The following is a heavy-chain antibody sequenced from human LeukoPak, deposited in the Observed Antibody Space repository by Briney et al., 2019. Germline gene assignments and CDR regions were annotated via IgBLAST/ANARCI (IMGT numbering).Heavy chain of an antibody. CDR3: ARQLWLDY. CDR1: GYSISSGYC. D-gene: IGHD5-18*01. CDR2: IYYRGST. Sequence: SETLSLTCTVSGYSISSGYCWGWIRQPPGKGLEWIGYIYYRGSTNYNPSLKSRVTISVDTSKNQFSLKLSSVTAADTAVYYCARQLWLDYWGQGTLVTVSS. V-gene: IGHV4-61*01. J-gene: IGHJ4*02.